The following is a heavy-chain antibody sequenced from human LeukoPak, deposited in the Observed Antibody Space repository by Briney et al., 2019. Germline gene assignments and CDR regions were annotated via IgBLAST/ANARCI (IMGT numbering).Heavy chain of an antibody. J-gene: IGHJ4*02. D-gene: IGHD4-17*01. CDR2: IISDVTGI. Sequence: GGSLTLSSTTSGFTFCNNWTWWVPQAPGKGLMWVSRIISDVTGITYTDSVEGRFTISRDNAKNTLYLQMNRLRDEDTTVYYCVRGQSIDYWGQGTLVTVSS. CDR3: VRGQSIDY. CDR1: GFTFCNNW. V-gene: IGHV3-74*01.